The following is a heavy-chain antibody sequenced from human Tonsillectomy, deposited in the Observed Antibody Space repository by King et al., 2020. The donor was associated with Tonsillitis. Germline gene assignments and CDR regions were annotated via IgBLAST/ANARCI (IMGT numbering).Heavy chain of an antibody. J-gene: IGHJ6*03. V-gene: IGHV1-69*01. CDR2: IIPIFGIA. CDR3: ARDRRDCTNGVCSYAYYYYMDV. D-gene: IGHD2-8*01. CDR1: GGTLTTYA. Sequence: VQLVQSGAEVKKPGSSVKVSCKASGGTLTTYAISWVRQAPGQGLEWMGGIIPIFGIAKYAQKFQGRVAITADESTSPAYMELSSLRSEDTAVYYCARDRRDCTNGVCSYAYYYYMDVWGKGTTVTVSS.